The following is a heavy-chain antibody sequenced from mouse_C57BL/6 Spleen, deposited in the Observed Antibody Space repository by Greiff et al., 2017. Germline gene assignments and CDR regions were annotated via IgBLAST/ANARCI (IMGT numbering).Heavy chain of an antibody. CDR3: ARRGHYYGSSSYCFDY. CDR2: IYPGDGAT. CDR1: GYAFSSSW. Sequence: VQLVESGPELVKPGASVKISCKASGYAFSSSWMNWVKQRPGKGLEWIGRIYPGDGATNYNGKFKGKATLTADKSSSTAYMQLSSLTSEDSAVYFCARRGHYYGSSSYCFDYWGQGTTLTVSS. V-gene: IGHV1-82*01. J-gene: IGHJ2*01. D-gene: IGHD1-1*01.